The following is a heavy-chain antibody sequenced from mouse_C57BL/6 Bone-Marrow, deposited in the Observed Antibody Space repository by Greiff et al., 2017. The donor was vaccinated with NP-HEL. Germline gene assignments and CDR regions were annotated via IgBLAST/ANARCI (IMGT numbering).Heavy chain of an antibody. Sequence: DVKLVESGGDLVKPGGSLKLSCAASGFTFSSYGMSWVRQTPDKRLEWVATISSGGSYTYYPDSVKGRFTISRDNAKNTLYLQMSSLKSEDTAMYYCARGGNYVRYFDYWGQGTTLTVSS. CDR1: GFTFSSYG. CDR3: ARGGNYVRYFDY. V-gene: IGHV5-6*02. CDR2: ISSGGSYT. D-gene: IGHD2-1*01. J-gene: IGHJ2*01.